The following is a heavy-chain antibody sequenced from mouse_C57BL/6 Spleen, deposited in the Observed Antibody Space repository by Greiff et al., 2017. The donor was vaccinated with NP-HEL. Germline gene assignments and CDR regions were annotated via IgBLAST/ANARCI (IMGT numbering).Heavy chain of an antibody. Sequence: VKLQESGAELARPGASVKLSCKASGYTFTSYGISWVKQRTGQGLEWIGEIYPRSGNTYYNEKFKGKATLTADKSSSTAYMELRSLTSEDSAVYFCATYYGSSYSAMDYWGQGTSVTVSS. V-gene: IGHV1-81*01. J-gene: IGHJ4*01. CDR2: IYPRSGNT. CDR3: ATYYGSSYSAMDY. CDR1: GYTFTSYG. D-gene: IGHD1-1*01.